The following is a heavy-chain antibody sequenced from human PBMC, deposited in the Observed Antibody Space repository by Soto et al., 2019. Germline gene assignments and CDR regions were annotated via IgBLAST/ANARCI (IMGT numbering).Heavy chain of an antibody. D-gene: IGHD5-12*01. CDR1: GGTFSSYT. J-gene: IGHJ5*02. Sequence: ASVKVSCKASGGTFSSYTISWVRQAPGQGLEWMGRIIPILGIANYAQKFQGRVTITADKSTSTAYMELSSLRSEDTAVYYCARDQGNVNIVATITVGNWFDPWGQGTLVTVSS. V-gene: IGHV1-69*04. CDR2: IIPILGIA. CDR3: ARDQGNVNIVATITVGNWFDP.